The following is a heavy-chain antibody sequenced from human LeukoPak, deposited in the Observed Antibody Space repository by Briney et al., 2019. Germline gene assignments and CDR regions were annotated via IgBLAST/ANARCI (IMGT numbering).Heavy chain of an antibody. Sequence: GGSLRLSCAASGFTFSNAWMSWVRQVPGKGLEWVGRIKNKADGGTADYAAPVKGRFTISRDDSRNTLYLQMNSLKPEDSAVYYCNTVTYCSSTSCSQNFDYGGQGTLVTVSS. CDR2: IKNKADGGTA. J-gene: IGHJ4*02. D-gene: IGHD2-2*01. CDR1: GFTFSNAW. V-gene: IGHV3-15*01. CDR3: NTVTYCSSTSCSQNFDY.